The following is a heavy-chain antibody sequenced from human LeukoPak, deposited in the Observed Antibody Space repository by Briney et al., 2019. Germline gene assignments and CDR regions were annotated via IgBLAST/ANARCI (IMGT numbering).Heavy chain of an antibody. CDR1: GFTFSSYA. Sequence: GGSLRLFCAASGFTFSSYAMSWVRQAPGKGLEWVSAISGSGGSTYYADSVKGRFTISRDNSKNTLYLQMNSLRAEDTAVYYCAKGGDCSSTSCKWAYYYGMDVWGQGTTVTVSS. J-gene: IGHJ6*02. CDR2: ISGSGGST. V-gene: IGHV3-23*01. D-gene: IGHD2-2*01. CDR3: AKGGDCSSTSCKWAYYYGMDV.